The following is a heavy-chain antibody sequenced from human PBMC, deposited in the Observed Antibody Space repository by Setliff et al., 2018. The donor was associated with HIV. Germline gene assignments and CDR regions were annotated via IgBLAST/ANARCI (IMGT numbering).Heavy chain of an antibody. CDR1: SASISSHY. V-gene: IGHV4-59*11. CDR3: ARAIAAAGIAPFDY. CDR2: IYYSGST. Sequence: SETLSLTCTVSSASISSHYWSWIRQPPGKGLEWIGYIYYSGSTNYNPSLKSRVTISVDTSKNQFSLNLSSVTAADTAVYYCARAIAAAGIAPFDYWGQGTLVTVS. D-gene: IGHD6-13*01. J-gene: IGHJ4*02.